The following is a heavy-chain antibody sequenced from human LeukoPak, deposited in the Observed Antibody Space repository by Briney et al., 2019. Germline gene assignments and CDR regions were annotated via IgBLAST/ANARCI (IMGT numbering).Heavy chain of an antibody. CDR2: IWYDGSNK. CDR1: GFTFSSYG. V-gene: IGHV3-33*01. D-gene: IGHD3-22*01. J-gene: IGHJ4*02. CDR3: ARGSVYDSSGYYYKPLYYFDY. Sequence: PGGSLRLSCAASGFTFSSYGMHWVRQAPGKGLEWVAVIWYDGSNKYYADSVKGRFTISRDNSKNTLYLQMNSLRAEDTAVYYCARGSVYDSSGYYYKPLYYFDYWGQGTLVTVS.